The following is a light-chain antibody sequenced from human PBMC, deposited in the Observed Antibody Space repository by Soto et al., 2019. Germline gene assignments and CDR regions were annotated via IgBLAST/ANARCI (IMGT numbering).Light chain of an antibody. J-gene: IGKJ1*01. CDR1: QSISHW. CDR3: QQYHTYRT. CDR2: DAS. V-gene: IGKV1-5*01. Sequence: DVQMTQAPSTLSASIGDRVIITCRASQSISHWLAWSQQKPGKAPKLLISDASILESGVPSRFSGSTSGTEFTLTISSLQPDDFATYYCQQYHTYRTFGQGTKVEIK.